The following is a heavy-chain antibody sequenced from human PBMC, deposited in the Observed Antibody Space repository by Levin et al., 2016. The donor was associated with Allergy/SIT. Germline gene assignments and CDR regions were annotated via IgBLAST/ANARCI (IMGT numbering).Heavy chain of an antibody. D-gene: IGHD3-3*01. CDR3: ARDQTPYYDFWSGSNWFDP. J-gene: IGHJ5*02. CDR1: GFTFSSYG. CDR2: IWYDGSNK. Sequence: GGSLRLSCAASGFTFSSYGMHWVRQAPGKGLEWVAVIWYDGSNKYYADSVKGRFTISRDNSKNTLYLQMNSLRAEDTAVYYCARDQTPYYDFWSGSNWFDPWGQGTLVTVSS. V-gene: IGHV3-33*01.